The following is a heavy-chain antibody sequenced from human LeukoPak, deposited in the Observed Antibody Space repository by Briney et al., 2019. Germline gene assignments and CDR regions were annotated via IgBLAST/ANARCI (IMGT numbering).Heavy chain of an antibody. J-gene: IGHJ4*02. D-gene: IGHD3-22*01. Sequence: SETLSLTCAVYGGSFSGYFWSWIRQPPGKGLEWIGDINHNGGTNYNPSLKSRVTISVDTSKNQFSLKMSSVTAADTAVYYCARDRGYYYDSSGYWNYWGQGTLVTVSS. CDR3: ARDRGYYYDSSGYWNY. CDR1: GGSFSGYF. CDR2: INHNGGT. V-gene: IGHV4-34*01.